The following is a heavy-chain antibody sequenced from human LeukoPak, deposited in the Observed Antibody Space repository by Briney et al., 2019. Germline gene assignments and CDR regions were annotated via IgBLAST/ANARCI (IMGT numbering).Heavy chain of an antibody. Sequence: GASVKVSCEASGYTFTSYAMNWVRQAPGQGLEWMGWISTNTGNPTYAQGFTGRFVFSLDTSVSTAYLQISSLKAEDTAVYYCARDLSPDYGDSRGGYWGQGTLVTVSS. J-gene: IGHJ4*02. CDR1: GYTFTSYA. V-gene: IGHV7-4-1*02. D-gene: IGHD4-17*01. CDR3: ARDLSPDYGDSRGGY. CDR2: ISTNTGNP.